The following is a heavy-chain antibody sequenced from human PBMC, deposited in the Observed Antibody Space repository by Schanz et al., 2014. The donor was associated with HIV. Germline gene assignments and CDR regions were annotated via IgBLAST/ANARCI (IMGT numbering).Heavy chain of an antibody. CDR1: GFTFSTYA. Sequence: AQLVESGGGVVQPGRSLRLSCAASGFTFSTYAMSWVRQAPEKGLEWVSSAGTGGDTYYADSVKGRFTISRDNSKNTLYLQMNSLRAEDSAVYYCAKALTSSAAGNFDPWGQGTLVTVSS. CDR3: AKALTSSAAGNFDP. J-gene: IGHJ5*02. CDR2: AGTGGDT. D-gene: IGHD6-13*01. V-gene: IGHV3-23*04.